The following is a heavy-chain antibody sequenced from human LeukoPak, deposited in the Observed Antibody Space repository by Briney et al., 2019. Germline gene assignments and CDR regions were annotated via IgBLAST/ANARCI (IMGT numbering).Heavy chain of an antibody. Sequence: SETLSLTSAVDGRSFSGCNWRWIRQPPEKGLEWIGEINHSGNTNYNPSLKSRVTISVDTSKNQFSLKLSSVTAADTAVYYCARVTGTHYDILTGHYRPYYYFDYWGQGTLVTVSS. J-gene: IGHJ4*02. CDR1: GRSFSGCN. CDR3: ARVTGTHYDILTGHYRPYYYFDY. D-gene: IGHD3-9*01. CDR2: INHSGNT. V-gene: IGHV4-34*01.